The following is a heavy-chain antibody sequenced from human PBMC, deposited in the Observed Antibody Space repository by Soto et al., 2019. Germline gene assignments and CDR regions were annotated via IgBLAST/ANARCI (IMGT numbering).Heavy chain of an antibody. J-gene: IGHJ6*02. Sequence: DVQLLESGGHLVQPGGSLRLSCAASGFTFSSYAMSWVRQAPGKGLEWVSSVSAGGDMTYYSDSVKGRFPISSDNSNNPLVLQMNSLRIEDTALYYCARGDRGGSGSPASYYYSGLDVWGQGATVTVS. CDR3: ARGDRGGSGSPASYYYSGLDV. D-gene: IGHD3-10*01. CDR1: GFTFSSYA. V-gene: IGHV3-23*01. CDR2: VSAGGDMT.